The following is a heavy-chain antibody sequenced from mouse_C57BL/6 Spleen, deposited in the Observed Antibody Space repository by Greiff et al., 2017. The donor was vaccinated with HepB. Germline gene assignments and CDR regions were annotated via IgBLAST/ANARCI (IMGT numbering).Heavy chain of an antibody. CDR2: IYPGDGDT. D-gene: IGHD1-1*01. CDR3: AREGNYYGSSYWYFDV. J-gene: IGHJ1*03. V-gene: IGHV1-80*01. Sequence: ESGAELVKPGASVKISCKASGYAFSSYWMNWVKQRPGKGLEWIGQIYPGDGDTNYNGKFKGKATLTADKSSSTAYMQLSSLTSEDSAVYFCAREGNYYGSSYWYFDVWGTGTTVTVSS. CDR1: GYAFSSYW.